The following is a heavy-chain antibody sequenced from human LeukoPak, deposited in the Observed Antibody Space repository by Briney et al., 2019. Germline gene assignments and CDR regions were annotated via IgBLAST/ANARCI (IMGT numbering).Heavy chain of an antibody. CDR1: GFTFDDYA. CDR2: ISWNSGSI. J-gene: IGHJ4*02. CDR3: AKDIGFLGSSGVFDY. D-gene: IGHD3-3*01. V-gene: IGHV3-9*01. Sequence: PGRSLRLSCAASGFTFDDYAMHWVRQAPGRGLEWVSGISWNSGSIGYADSVKGRFTISRDNAKNSLYLQMNSLRAEDTALYYCAKDIGFLGSSGVFDYWGQGTLVTVSS.